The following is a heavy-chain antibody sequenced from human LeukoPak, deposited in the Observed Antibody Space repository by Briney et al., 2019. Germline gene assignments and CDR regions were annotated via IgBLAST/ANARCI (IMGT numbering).Heavy chain of an antibody. Sequence: SETLSLTCIVSGGSISSYYWNWIRQSAGKGLEWIGRIYIGGSTSYNPSLKSRVSMSVDTSKMQFSLNLTSATAADTAMYYCARGPRMVAMNGYAFDIWGPGTTVIVSS. CDR2: IYIGGST. V-gene: IGHV4-4*07. CDR3: ARGPRMVAMNGYAFDI. CDR1: GGSISSYY. D-gene: IGHD2-2*01. J-gene: IGHJ3*02.